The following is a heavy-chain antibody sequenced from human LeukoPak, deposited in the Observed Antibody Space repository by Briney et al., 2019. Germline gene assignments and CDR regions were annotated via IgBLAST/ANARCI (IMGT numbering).Heavy chain of an antibody. CDR2: IYPGDSDT. D-gene: IGHD2/OR15-2a*01. V-gene: IGHV5-51*01. Sequence: GESLKISCKGSGYRFSNFWIGWVRQMPGKGMEWMGVIYPGDSDTRYSPSVQGQVTISADKSISTAYLQWNSLKASDTAMYYCARPHTLDRNTKYYFDYWGQGTLVTVSS. CDR1: GYRFSNFW. J-gene: IGHJ4*02. CDR3: ARPHTLDRNTKYYFDY.